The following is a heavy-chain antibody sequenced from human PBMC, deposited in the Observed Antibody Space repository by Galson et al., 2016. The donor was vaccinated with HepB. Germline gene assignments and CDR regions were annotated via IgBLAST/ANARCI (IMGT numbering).Heavy chain of an antibody. Sequence: SLRLSCAASGFTFSNYGMHWVRQAPGKGLEWVAVMSVDGSNKYYADSVKGRFIISRDNSKNTLCLQMNSLTAEDTAVYYCARFGGSLGMDVWGQGTTVTVSS. CDR2: MSVDGSNK. CDR3: ARFGGSLGMDV. J-gene: IGHJ6*02. CDR1: GFTFSNYG. V-gene: IGHV3-30*03. D-gene: IGHD2-15*01.